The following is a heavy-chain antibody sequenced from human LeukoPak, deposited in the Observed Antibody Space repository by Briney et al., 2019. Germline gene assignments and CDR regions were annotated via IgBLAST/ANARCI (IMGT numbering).Heavy chain of an antibody. V-gene: IGHV4-61*01. D-gene: IGHD5-18*01. CDR1: GGSISSGSYY. CDR2: VYYSGST. J-gene: IGHJ3*02. CDR3: ARPGVGSGRYGAFDI. Sequence: SETLSLTCTVSGGSISSGSYYWSWIRQPPGKGLEWIGYVYYSGSTNYNPSLKSRVTISVDTSKNQFSLKLSSVTAADTAVYYCARPGVGSGRYGAFDIWGQGTMVTVSS.